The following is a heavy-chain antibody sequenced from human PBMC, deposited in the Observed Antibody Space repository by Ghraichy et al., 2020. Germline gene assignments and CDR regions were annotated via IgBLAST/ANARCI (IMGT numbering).Heavy chain of an antibody. J-gene: IGHJ4*02. CDR1: GGSISSYY. D-gene: IGHD1-26*01. V-gene: IGHV4-59*08. Sequence: PETLSLTCTVSGGSISSYYWSWIRQPPGKGLEWIGYIYYSGSTNYNPSLKSRVTISVDTSKNQFSLKLSSVTAADTAVYYCARRGEGGSYPYYFDYWGQGTLVTVSS. CDR2: IYYSGST. CDR3: ARRGEGGSYPYYFDY.